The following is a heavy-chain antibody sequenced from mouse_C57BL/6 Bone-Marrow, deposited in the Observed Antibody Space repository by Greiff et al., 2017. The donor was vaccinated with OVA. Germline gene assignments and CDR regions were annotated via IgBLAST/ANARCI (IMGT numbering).Heavy chain of an antibody. J-gene: IGHJ2*01. V-gene: IGHV1-15*01. Sequence: QVHVKQSGAELVRPGASVTLSCKASGYTFTDYEMHWVKQTPVHGLEWIGAIDPETGGTAYNQKFKGKAILTADKSSSTAYMELRSLTSEDSAVYYCTRCPFTTVVATDYWGQGTTLTVSS. CDR3: TRCPFTTVVATDY. D-gene: IGHD1-1*01. CDR1: GYTFTDYE. CDR2: IDPETGGT.